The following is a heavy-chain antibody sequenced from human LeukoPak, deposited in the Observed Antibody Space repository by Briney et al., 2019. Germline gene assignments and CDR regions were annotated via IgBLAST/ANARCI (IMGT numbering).Heavy chain of an antibody. CDR3: ARDGRETGSNGLIDY. J-gene: IGHJ4*02. CDR1: GGSISSGDYY. D-gene: IGHD1-14*01. V-gene: IGHV4-30-4*08. Sequence: PSQTLSLTCTVSGGSISSGDYYWSWIRQPPGKGLEWIGSIYYSGSTYYNPSLKSRVTISVDTSKNQFSLKLSSVTAADTAVYYCARDGRETGSNGLIDYWGQGTLVTVSS. CDR2: IYYSGST.